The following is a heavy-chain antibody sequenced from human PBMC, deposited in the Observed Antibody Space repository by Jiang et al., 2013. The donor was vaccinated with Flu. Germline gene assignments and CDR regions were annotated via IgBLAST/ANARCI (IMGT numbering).Heavy chain of an antibody. V-gene: IGHV5-51*03. J-gene: IGHJ4*02. CDR1: GYTFTNYW. CDR3: ARPPEEWIAPIGTRAGTT. CDR2: IYPGDSDT. D-gene: IGHD6-13*01. Sequence: SGAEVKKPGESLKISCKGYGYTFTNYWIGWVRQMPGKGLEWMGIIYPGDSDTRYSPSFQGQVTISADKSISTAYLQWSSLEASDTAMYYCARPPEEWIAPIGTRAGTTWGQGTLVHRLL.